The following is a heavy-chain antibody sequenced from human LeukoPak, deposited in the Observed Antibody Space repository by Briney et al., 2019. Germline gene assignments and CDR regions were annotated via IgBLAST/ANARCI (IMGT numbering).Heavy chain of an antibody. J-gene: IGHJ4*02. CDR1: GFTLSHYS. D-gene: IGHD1-26*01. Sequence: PGGSLRLSCAASGFTLSHYSMHWVRQAPGKGLEYVSAINSNGDDTYYANSVKGRFTISRDNSKNTLYLQMGNLTPEDMAVYYCARDPGRSPDYWGQGTLVTVSS. V-gene: IGHV3-64*01. CDR3: ARDPGRSPDY. CDR2: INSNGDDT.